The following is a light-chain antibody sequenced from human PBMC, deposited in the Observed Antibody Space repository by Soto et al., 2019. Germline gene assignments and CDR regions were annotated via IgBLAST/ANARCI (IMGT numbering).Light chain of an antibody. CDR1: QSISSY. Sequence: IHMTQSPSSLSASVGDRVTITCRASQSISSYLHWYQQKPGKAPKLLVYGASSLQSGVPSRFRGSGSGTDFTLTISSLQPEDFATYYCQQYDSSLYTFGQGTKLEIK. V-gene: IGKV1-39*01. CDR3: QQYDSSLYT. J-gene: IGKJ2*01. CDR2: GAS.